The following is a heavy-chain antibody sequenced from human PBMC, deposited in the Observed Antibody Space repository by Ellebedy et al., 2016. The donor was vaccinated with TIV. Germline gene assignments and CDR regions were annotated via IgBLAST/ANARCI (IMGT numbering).Heavy chain of an antibody. D-gene: IGHD3-3*01. CDR2: ISYDGSNK. Sequence: GESLKISCAASGFTFSSYGMHWVRQAPGKGLEWVAVISYDGSNKYYADSVKGRFTISRDNSKNTLYLQMNSLRAEDTAVYYCARDRYDFWSGYYTLGGLGVWGQGTTVTVSS. CDR3: ARDRYDFWSGYYTLGGLGV. CDR1: GFTFSSYG. J-gene: IGHJ6*02. V-gene: IGHV3-30*03.